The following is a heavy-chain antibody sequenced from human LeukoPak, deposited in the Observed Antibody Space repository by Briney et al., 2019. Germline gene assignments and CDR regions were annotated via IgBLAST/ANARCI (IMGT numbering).Heavy chain of an antibody. J-gene: IGHJ3*02. CDR1: GGTFSSYA. V-gene: IGHV1-2*02. CDR3: AREHTSDCSGGSCHLDAFDI. D-gene: IGHD2-15*01. CDR2: INPNSGGT. Sequence: GASVKVSCKASGGTFSSYAISWVRQAPGQGLEWMGWINPNSGGTNYAQKFQGRVTMTRDTSISTAYMELSRLRSDDTAVYYCAREHTSDCSGGSCHLDAFDIWGQGTMVTVSS.